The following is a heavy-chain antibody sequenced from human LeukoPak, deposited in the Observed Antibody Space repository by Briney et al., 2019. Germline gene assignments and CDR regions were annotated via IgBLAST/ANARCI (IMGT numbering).Heavy chain of an antibody. CDR3: ASNPPNTGDFYY. CDR1: GYTFTNLD. Sequence: ASVRVSCKTSGYTFTNLDINWLRQAPGQGLEWMGWMSPNSGDTGYAQKFQGRVSMTRDIFKSTAYVELSSLRSEDTAIYYCASNPPNTGDFYYWGLGTLVTVSS. J-gene: IGHJ4*02. D-gene: IGHD1-1*01. V-gene: IGHV1-8*01. CDR2: MSPNSGDT.